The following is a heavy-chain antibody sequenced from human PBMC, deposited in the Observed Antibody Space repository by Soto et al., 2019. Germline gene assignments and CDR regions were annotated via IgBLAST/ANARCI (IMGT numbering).Heavy chain of an antibody. V-gene: IGHV3-7*01. Sequence: EVQLVESGGGLVQPGGSLRLSCAASGFMFSNYWMSWVRQAPGKGLEWVAIIKQDGSDKYYVDSVKGRFTISRDNAKNSLYLKMNSLRIEDAAVYYCARNRDSAFDYWGRGTLVTVSS. J-gene: IGHJ4*02. CDR2: IKQDGSDK. D-gene: IGHD2-15*01. CDR1: GFMFSNYW. CDR3: ARNRDSAFDY.